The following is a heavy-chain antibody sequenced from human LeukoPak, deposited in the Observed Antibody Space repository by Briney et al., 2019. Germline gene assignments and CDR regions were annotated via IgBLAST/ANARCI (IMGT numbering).Heavy chain of an antibody. J-gene: IGHJ4*02. D-gene: IGHD2-21*02. CDR3: AKDRCGGDCYPAFDY. V-gene: IGHV3-23*01. CDR2: ISGSGGST. CDR1: GFTFTSYS. Sequence: GGSLRLSCAASGFTFTSYSMNWVRQAPGKGLEWVSAISGSGGSTYYADSVKGRFTISRDNSKNTLYLQMNSLRAEDTAVYYCAKDRCGGDCYPAFDYWGQGTLVTVSS.